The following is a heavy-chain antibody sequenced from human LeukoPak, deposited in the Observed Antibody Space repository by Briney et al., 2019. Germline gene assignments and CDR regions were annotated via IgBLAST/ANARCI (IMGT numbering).Heavy chain of an antibody. J-gene: IGHJ3*02. CDR1: GFTFSSYS. CDR2: ISSSSSTI. CDR3: ASSSWYHHDVFDI. D-gene: IGHD6-13*01. Sequence: GGSLRLSCAASGFTFSSYSMNWVRQAPGKGLEWVSYISSSSSTIYYADSVKGRFTISRDNAKNSLYLQMNSLRAEDTAVYYCASSSWYHHDVFDIWGQGTMVTVSS. V-gene: IGHV3-48*01.